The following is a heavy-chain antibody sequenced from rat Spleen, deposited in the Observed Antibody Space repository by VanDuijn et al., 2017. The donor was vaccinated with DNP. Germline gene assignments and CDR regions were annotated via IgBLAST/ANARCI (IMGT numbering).Heavy chain of an antibody. CDR3: ASYWFAY. CDR1: GFSLSSYG. CDR2: ISSGGST. Sequence: QVQLKESGPGLVQPSQTLSLTCTVSGFSLSSYGVSWVRQPPGKGLEWIAAISSGGSTYYNSALKSRLSISRDTSKSQVFLKMNSLQTEDTAMYFCASYWFAYWGQGTLVTVSS. V-gene: IGHV2S8*01. J-gene: IGHJ3*01.